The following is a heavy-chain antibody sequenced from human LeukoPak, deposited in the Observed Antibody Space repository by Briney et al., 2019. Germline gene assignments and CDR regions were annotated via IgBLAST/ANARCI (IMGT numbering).Heavy chain of an antibody. J-gene: IGHJ4*02. CDR2: ISSSGRSI. Sequence: GGSLRLSCAASGFTFSDHYMTWIRQAPGKGLEWISYISSSGRSINYADSVKGRFTISRDNAKNSLHLQMNSLRAEDTAIYYCARDEKDSGAYHLGHYFDYWGQGTPVTVSS. CDR3: ARDEKDSGAYHLGHYFDY. D-gene: IGHD2-15*01. CDR1: GFTFSDHY. V-gene: IGHV3-11*04.